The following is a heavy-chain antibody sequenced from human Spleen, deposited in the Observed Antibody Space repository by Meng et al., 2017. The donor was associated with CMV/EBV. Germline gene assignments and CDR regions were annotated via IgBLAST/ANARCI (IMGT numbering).Heavy chain of an antibody. D-gene: IGHD2-15*01. CDR1: GYFSGYY. CDR2: INHSGST. J-gene: IGHJ4*02. Sequence: GYFSGYYWSWIRQHPGKGLEWIGEINHSGSTNYNPSLKSRVTISVDTSKNQFSLKLSSVTAADTAVYYCARGPPGYCSGGSCSYFDYWGQGTLVTVSS. CDR3: ARGPPGYCSGGSCSYFDY. V-gene: IGHV4-34*01.